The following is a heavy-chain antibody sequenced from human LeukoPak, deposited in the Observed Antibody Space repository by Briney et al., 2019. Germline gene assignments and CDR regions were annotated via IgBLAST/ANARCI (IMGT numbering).Heavy chain of an antibody. D-gene: IGHD4-11*01. CDR3: AVSPVIGAFDI. J-gene: IGHJ3*02. V-gene: IGHV3-53*01. Sequence: GGSLRLSCAASGFTVSSNYMSWVRQAPGKGLEWVSVIYGGGRTYYADSMKGRFTISRDNAKNSLYLQMNSLRAEDTAVYYCAVSPVIGAFDIWGQGTMVTVSS. CDR1: GFTVSSNY. CDR2: IYGGGRT.